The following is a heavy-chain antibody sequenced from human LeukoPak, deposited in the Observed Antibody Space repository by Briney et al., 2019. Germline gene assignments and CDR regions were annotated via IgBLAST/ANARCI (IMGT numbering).Heavy chain of an antibody. Sequence: ASVKVSCKASGYTLTEYYMHWVRQAPGQGLEWMGWMNPNSGGTKYAQKFQGRVTMTRDTSISTAYMELSRLRSDDTAMYYCARDKLGLGELSLYDQWGQGTLVTVFS. J-gene: IGHJ5*02. CDR2: MNPNSGGT. CDR3: ARDKLGLGELSLYDQ. CDR1: GYTLTEYY. D-gene: IGHD3-16*02. V-gene: IGHV1-2*02.